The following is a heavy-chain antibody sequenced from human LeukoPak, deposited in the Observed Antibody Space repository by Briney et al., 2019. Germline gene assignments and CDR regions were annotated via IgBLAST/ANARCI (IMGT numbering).Heavy chain of an antibody. CDR3: ATNSSSRGGFDY. V-gene: IGHV3-23*01. D-gene: IGHD6-6*01. J-gene: IGHJ4*02. CDR1: GFTFSSYA. Sequence: GGSLRLSCADSGFTFSSYAMSWVRQAPGKGLEWVSGISGSGGTTYYADSVKGRLTISRDNSKNTLYLQMNSLRAEDTAVYYCATNSSSRGGFDYWGQGTLVTVSS. CDR2: ISGSGGTT.